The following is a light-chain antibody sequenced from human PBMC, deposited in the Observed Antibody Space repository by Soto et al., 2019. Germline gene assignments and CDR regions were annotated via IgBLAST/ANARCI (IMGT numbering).Light chain of an antibody. V-gene: IGLV2-11*01. CDR1: SSDVGSYNF. Sequence: QSVLTQPRSVSGSPGQSVSISCTGTSSDVGSYNFVSWYQQHPGKAPKVMIYDVSKRPSGVPDRFSGSKSGNTASLTISGLQSEDEADYYCCSYAGRYTYVFGTGTKLTV. J-gene: IGLJ1*01. CDR3: CSYAGRYTYV. CDR2: DVS.